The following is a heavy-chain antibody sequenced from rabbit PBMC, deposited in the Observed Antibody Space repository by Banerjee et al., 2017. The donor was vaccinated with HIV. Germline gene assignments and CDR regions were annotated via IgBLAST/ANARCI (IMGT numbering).Heavy chain of an antibody. Sequence: QQLEESGGGLVKPGGTLTLTCKASGFDFSGNALCWVRQAPGKGLEWIAYIYAGSTGTTGYASWAKGRFTISKTSSTTVTLQMTSLTAADTATYFCARDLAGVIGWNFGLWGPGTLVTVS. V-gene: IGHV1S40*01. CDR2: IYAGSTGTT. CDR1: GFDFSGNA. D-gene: IGHD4-1*01. CDR3: ARDLAGVIGWNFGL. J-gene: IGHJ4*01.